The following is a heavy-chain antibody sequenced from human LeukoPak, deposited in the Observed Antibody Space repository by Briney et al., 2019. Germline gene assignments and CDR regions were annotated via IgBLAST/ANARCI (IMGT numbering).Heavy chain of an antibody. J-gene: IGHJ4*02. Sequence: ASVKVSCKSSGYTFTNHYMYWVRQAPGQGLEWMGMINPSAGSTTYAQKFQGRVTLTRDTSTSTVYMELSSLRSEDTAVYYCARRHSSGWYYFDYWGQGTLVTVSS. CDR2: INPSAGST. CDR1: GYTFTNHY. V-gene: IGHV1-46*01. D-gene: IGHD6-19*01. CDR3: ARRHSSGWYYFDY.